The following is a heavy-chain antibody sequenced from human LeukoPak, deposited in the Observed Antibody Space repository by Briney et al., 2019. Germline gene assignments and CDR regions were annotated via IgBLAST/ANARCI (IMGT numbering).Heavy chain of an antibody. CDR3: ARRAMGAGSFDI. D-gene: IGHD1-26*01. Sequence: SETLSLTCTVSGGSISSGGYCWSWIRQHPGKGLEWIGYIYYSGSTYYNPSLKSRVTISVDTSKNQFSLKLSSVTAADTAVYYCARRAMGAGSFDIWGQGTMVTVSS. V-gene: IGHV4-31*03. CDR2: IYYSGST. CDR1: GGSISSGGYC. J-gene: IGHJ3*02.